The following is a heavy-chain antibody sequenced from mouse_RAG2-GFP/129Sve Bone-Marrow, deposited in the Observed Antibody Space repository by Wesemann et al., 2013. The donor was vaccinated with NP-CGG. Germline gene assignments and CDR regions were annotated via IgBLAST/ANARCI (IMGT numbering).Heavy chain of an antibody. D-gene: IGHD2-14*01. V-gene: IGHV5-9-3*01. CDR3: ARQRDYRYDDEGDYYAMDY. Sequence: GRFTISRDNAKNTLYLQMSSLRSEDTAMYYCARQRDYRYDDEGDYYAMDYWGQGTSVTVSS. J-gene: IGHJ4*01.